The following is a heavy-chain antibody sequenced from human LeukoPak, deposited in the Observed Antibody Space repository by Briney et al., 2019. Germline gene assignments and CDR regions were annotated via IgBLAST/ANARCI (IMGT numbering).Heavy chain of an antibody. CDR2: IYYSVNT. J-gene: IGHJ3*02. CDR1: GGSINNYY. V-gene: IGHV4-59*01. CDR3: ARAISGRHDAFDI. Sequence: SETLSLTCTVSGGSINNYYWSWIRQPPGRGLEWIGYIYYSVNTNYNPSLKSRVTISVDTSKNQFSPKLSSVTAADTAVYYCARAISGRHDAFDIWGQGTMVTVSS. D-gene: IGHD2-15*01.